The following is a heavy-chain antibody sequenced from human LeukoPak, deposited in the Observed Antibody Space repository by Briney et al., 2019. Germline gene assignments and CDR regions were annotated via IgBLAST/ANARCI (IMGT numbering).Heavy chain of an antibody. Sequence: SETLSLTCTVSGASVSSFYWNWIRQPPGKGLEWIGYIYYSGSTNYNPSLKSRVTISVDTSKNQFSLKLSSVTAADTAVYYCARHYYDSSGYYEIFDYWGQGTLVTVSS. J-gene: IGHJ4*02. CDR1: GASVSSFY. CDR2: IYYSGST. V-gene: IGHV4-59*02. CDR3: ARHYYDSSGYYEIFDY. D-gene: IGHD3-22*01.